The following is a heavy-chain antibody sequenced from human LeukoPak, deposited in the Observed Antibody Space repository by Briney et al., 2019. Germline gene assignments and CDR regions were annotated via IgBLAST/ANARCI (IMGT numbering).Heavy chain of an antibody. CDR2: INHSGST. CDR1: GGSFSGYY. Sequence: SETLSLTCAVYGGSFSGYYWSWIRQPPGKGLEWIGEINHSGSTNYNPSLKSRVTISVDTSKTQFSLKLSSVTAADTAVYYCARLALQEVGATQTYYLDYWGQGALVTVSS. D-gene: IGHD1-26*01. CDR3: ARLALQEVGATQTYYLDY. V-gene: IGHV4-34*01. J-gene: IGHJ4*02.